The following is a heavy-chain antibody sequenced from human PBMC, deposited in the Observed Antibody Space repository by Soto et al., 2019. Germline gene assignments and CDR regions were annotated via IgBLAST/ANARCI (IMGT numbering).Heavy chain of an antibody. J-gene: IGHJ6*02. CDR2: FDPEDVKT. CDR3: ATDRAVPMDV. Sequence: ASVKVSCKVSGYTLSELSMHWVRQAPGRGLEWMGGFDPEDVKTIYAQKFQGRVTMTEDTSTDTAYMELSSLRSEDTAVYYCATDRAVPMDVWGQGTTVTVYS. V-gene: IGHV1-24*01. CDR1: GYTLSELS. D-gene: IGHD6-19*01.